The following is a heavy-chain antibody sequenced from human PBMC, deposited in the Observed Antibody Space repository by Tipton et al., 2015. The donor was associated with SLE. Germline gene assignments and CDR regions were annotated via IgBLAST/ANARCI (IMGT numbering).Heavy chain of an antibody. Sequence: TLSLTCAVSGGSISSNNWWSWVRQPPGKGLEWIGEIYHSGSTNYNPSLGSRVTISLDKPKNQFSLQLSSVTAADTAVYYCARVLGNGQWADIWGQGTMVTVSS. J-gene: IGHJ3*02. CDR3: ARVLGNGQWADI. CDR1: GGSISSNNW. D-gene: IGHD1-26*01. CDR2: IYHSGST. V-gene: IGHV4-4*02.